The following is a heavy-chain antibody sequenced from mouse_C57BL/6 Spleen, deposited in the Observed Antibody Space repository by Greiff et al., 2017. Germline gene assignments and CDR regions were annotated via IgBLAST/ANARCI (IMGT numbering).Heavy chain of an antibody. CDR1: GYTFTSYW. CDR3: ERDGEGSFAY. D-gene: IGHD1-2*01. J-gene: IGHJ3*01. Sequence: QVQLKQSGAELVRPGSSVKLSCKASGYTFTSYWMDWVKQRPGQGLEWIGNIHPSDSETHYNQKFKDKATLTVDKSYSTAYMQLSSLTSEDSAVYYCERDGEGSFAYWGQGTLVTVSA. V-gene: IGHV1-61*01. CDR2: IHPSDSET.